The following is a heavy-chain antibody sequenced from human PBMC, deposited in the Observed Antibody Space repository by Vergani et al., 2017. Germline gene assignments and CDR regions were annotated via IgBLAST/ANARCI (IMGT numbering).Heavy chain of an antibody. CDR1: GFTSSSYG. CDR3: AKDILHSGSGSYYVYYYYGMDV. D-gene: IGHD3-10*01. V-gene: IGHV3-30*02. Sequence: QVQLVESGGGVVQPGGSLRLSCAASGFTSSSYGMHWVRQAPGKGLEWVAFIRYDGSNKYYADSVKGRFTISRDNSKNTLYLQMNSLRAEDTAVYYCAKDILHSGSGSYYVYYYYGMDVWGQGTTVTVSS. J-gene: IGHJ6*02. CDR2: IRYDGSNK.